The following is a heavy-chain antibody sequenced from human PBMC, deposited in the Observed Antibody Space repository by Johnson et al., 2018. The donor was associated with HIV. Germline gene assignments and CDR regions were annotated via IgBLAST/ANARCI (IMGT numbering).Heavy chain of an antibody. CDR2: IKSKTDGGTT. CDR3: VKDGDWGRGDI. CDR1: GFTFNNAW. D-gene: IGHD2-21*01. J-gene: IGHJ3*02. Sequence: EVQLVESWGGVVQPGRSLRLSCAASGFTFNNAWMTWVRQAPGAGLEWVGRIKSKTDGGTTDYAAPVKGRFTVSRDNSKNRLYLLMNSLRGEDTAVYYCVKDGDWGRGDIWGQGTMVTVSS. V-gene: IGHV3-15*05.